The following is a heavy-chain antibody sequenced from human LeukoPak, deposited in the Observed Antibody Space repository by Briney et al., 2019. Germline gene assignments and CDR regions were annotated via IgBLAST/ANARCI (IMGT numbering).Heavy chain of an antibody. CDR1: GFTFSSYG. Sequence: GGSLRLSCAASGFTFSSYGMHWVRQAPGKGLEWVAFIRYDGSNKYYADSVKGRFTISRDNSKNTLYLQMNSLRAEDTAIYYCATYRQVLLPFDSWGQGTLVTVSS. V-gene: IGHV3-30*02. CDR2: IRYDGSNK. CDR3: ATYRQVLLPFDS. J-gene: IGHJ4*02. D-gene: IGHD2-8*02.